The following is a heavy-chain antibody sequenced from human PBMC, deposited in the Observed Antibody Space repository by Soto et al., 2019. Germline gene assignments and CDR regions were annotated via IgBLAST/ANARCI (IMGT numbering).Heavy chain of an antibody. CDR3: ARSQPEMRYALDL. Sequence: LSLTCTVSGGSISSGGYYWSWIRQHPGKGLEWIGYIYYSGSTYYNPSLKSRVTISVDTSKNQFSLKLSSVTAADKAVYYGARSQPEMRYALDLWGQGTMVTVSS. V-gene: IGHV4-31*03. J-gene: IGHJ3*01. D-gene: IGHD2-2*01. CDR1: GGSISSGGYY. CDR2: IYYSGST.